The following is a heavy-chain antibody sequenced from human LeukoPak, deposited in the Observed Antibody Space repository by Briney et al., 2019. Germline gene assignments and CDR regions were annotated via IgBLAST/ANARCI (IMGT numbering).Heavy chain of an antibody. V-gene: IGHV1-69*06. CDR1: AGTFSSSG. Sequence: GASVKVSCKASAGTFSSSGINWVRQAPGQGLEWVGGIIPIFDTPNYAHKFQGRVTITADKSTSTAYMELSSLRSEDTAVYYCTRGAFNYNDGYYHGMDVWGKGTTVTVSS. CDR3: TRGAFNYNDGYYHGMDV. CDR2: IIPIFDTP. J-gene: IGHJ6*04. D-gene: IGHD1-1*01.